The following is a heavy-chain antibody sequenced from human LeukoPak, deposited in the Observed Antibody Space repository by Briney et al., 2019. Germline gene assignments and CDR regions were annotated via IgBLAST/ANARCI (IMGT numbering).Heavy chain of an antibody. CDR2: IYSGGTT. D-gene: IGHD4-17*01. CDR1: GFTVSRNY. V-gene: IGHV3-53*01. CDR3: ASRSGGDYPYFDY. J-gene: IGHJ4*02. Sequence: GGSLRLSCAASGFTVSRNYMSWVRQAPGKGLEWVSVIYSGGTTKYADSVKGRFTISRDNSKNTLYLQMNSLRVEDTALYYCASRSGGDYPYFDYWGQGTLVTVSS.